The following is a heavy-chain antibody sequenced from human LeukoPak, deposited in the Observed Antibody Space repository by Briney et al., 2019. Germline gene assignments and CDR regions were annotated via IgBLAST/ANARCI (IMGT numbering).Heavy chain of an antibody. Sequence: GGSLRLSCAASGFTFSNYGMHWVRQAPGKGLEWVTVISYDGSNKYYADSVKGRFTISRDNSKNTLYPQMNSLRAEDTAVYYCARVEDYDILTGFDYWGQGTLVTVSS. CDR3: ARVEDYDILTGFDY. J-gene: IGHJ4*02. CDR2: ISYDGSNK. D-gene: IGHD3-9*01. CDR1: GFTFSNYG. V-gene: IGHV3-30*03.